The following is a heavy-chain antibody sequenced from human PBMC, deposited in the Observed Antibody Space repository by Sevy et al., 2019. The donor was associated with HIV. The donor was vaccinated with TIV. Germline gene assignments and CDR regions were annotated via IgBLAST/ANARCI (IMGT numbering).Heavy chain of an antibody. CDR1: GYTFDSHD. CDR2: MNPNSGNT. CDR3: ARGLSYSYAKRGDWVNWYLDV. J-gene: IGHJ2*01. V-gene: IGHV1-8*01. D-gene: IGHD2-21*01. Sequence: ASVKVSCKASGYTFDSHDINWIRQAPGQGLEWMGWMNPNSGNTGYAQRFQGRVTMTRTTSKSTAYMELSGLRSEDTALYYCARGLSYSYAKRGDWVNWYLDVWGRGTLVTVSS.